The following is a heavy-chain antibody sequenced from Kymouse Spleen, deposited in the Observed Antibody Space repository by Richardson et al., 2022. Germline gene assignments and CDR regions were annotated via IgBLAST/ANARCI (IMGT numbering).Heavy chain of an antibody. Sequence: QVQLQESGPGLVKPSETLSLTCTVSGGSVSSGSYYWSWIRQPPGKGLEWIGYIYYSGSTNYNPSLKSRVTISVDTSKNQFSLKLSSVTAADTAVYYCARSIAALYYFDYWGQGTLVTVSS. CDR2: IYYSGST. CDR1: GGSVSSGSYY. J-gene: IGHJ4*02. CDR3: ARSIAALYYFDY. V-gene: IGHV4-61*01. D-gene: IGHD6-6*01.